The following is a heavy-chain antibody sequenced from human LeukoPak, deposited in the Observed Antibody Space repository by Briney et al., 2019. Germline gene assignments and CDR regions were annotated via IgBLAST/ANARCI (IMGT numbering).Heavy chain of an antibody. V-gene: IGHV1-2*02. CDR1: VYTFTPYY. CDR2: INPNSGGT. D-gene: IGHD3-10*01. CDR3: ARDNYGSGSYYSVAFDI. Sequence: GASLKASCKPSVYTFTPYYMHWVRQAPGQRLEWRGWINPNSGGTNYAQKFQRRVPMTRDTSISTAYMELSRLRSGDTAVYYCARDNYGSGSYYSVAFDIWRRGTMVTVSS. J-gene: IGHJ3*02.